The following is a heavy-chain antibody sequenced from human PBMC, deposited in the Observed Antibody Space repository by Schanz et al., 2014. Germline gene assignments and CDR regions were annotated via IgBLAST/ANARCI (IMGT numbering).Heavy chain of an antibody. J-gene: IGHJ5*02. CDR2: FIPILGIA. D-gene: IGHD4-17*01. CDR1: RSTFSSYT. CDR3: ATLDYADSVS. V-gene: IGHV1-69*02. Sequence: QVQLVQSGAEVKKPGSSVKVSCKASRSTFSSYTISWVRQARGQGLEWVGRFIPILGIATYAQKFQGRLTITADKSTSTAYMELNSLNSDDTAVYYCATLDYADSVSWGQGTLVTVSS.